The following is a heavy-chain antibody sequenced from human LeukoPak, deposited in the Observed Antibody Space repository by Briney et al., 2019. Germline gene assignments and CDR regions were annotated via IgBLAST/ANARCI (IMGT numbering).Heavy chain of an antibody. J-gene: IGHJ3*02. Sequence: ASVKVSCKASGYTFTGYYMHWVRQAPGQGLEWMGWINPNRGGTNYAQKFQGRVTMTRDTSISTAYMELSRLRSDDTAVYYCARGIVVVVAARNAFDIWGQGTMVTVSS. CDR3: ARGIVVVVAARNAFDI. CDR2: INPNRGGT. CDR1: GYTFTGYY. V-gene: IGHV1-2*02. D-gene: IGHD2-15*01.